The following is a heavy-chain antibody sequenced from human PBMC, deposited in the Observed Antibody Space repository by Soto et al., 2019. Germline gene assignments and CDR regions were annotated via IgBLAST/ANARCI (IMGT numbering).Heavy chain of an antibody. CDR1: GFTFSSYS. CDR3: ARAYDSSGYFNY. Sequence: EVQLVASGGGLVKPGGSLRLSCAASGFTFSSYSMNWVRQAPGKGLEWVSSISSSSSYIYYADSVKGRFTISRDNAKNSLYLQMNSLRAEDTAVYYCARAYDSSGYFNYWGQGTLGTVSS. V-gene: IGHV3-21*01. J-gene: IGHJ4*02. CDR2: ISSSSSYI. D-gene: IGHD3-22*01.